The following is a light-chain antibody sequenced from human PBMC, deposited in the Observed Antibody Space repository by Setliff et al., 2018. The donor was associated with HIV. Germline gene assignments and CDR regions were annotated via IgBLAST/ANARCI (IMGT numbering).Light chain of an antibody. V-gene: IGLV2-14*03. Sequence: QSALAQPASVSGSPGQSITISCTGSSSDVGGYNYVSWYQQHPGKAPKLMIYDVTERPSGVSPRFSGSKSGNTASLTISGLQTEDEGDYFCASYRSPTTYVFGIGTKVTVL. CDR1: SSDVGGYNY. CDR2: DVT. CDR3: ASYRSPTTYV. J-gene: IGLJ1*01.